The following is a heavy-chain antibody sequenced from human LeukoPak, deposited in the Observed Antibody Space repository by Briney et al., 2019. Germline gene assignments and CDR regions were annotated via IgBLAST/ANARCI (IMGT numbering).Heavy chain of an antibody. Sequence: GGSLRLSCVASGFSLSNYNMNWVRQAPGKGLEWISSISNSSSHIYYVDSVKGRFTISRDNAKNSLYLQMDSLGAEDTAMYYCARDVAPSGDFDCWGQGTLVTVSS. D-gene: IGHD2-15*01. V-gene: IGHV3-21*01. CDR3: ARDVAPSGDFDC. CDR2: ISNSSSHI. J-gene: IGHJ4*02. CDR1: GFSLSNYN.